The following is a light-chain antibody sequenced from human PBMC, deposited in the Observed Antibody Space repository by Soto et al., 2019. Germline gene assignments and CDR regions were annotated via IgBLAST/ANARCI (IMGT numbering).Light chain of an antibody. V-gene: IGKV3-15*01. J-gene: IGKJ1*01. CDR1: QSINNY. Sequence: EIVMTQSPATLSVSPGESVTLSCRASQSINNYLNWYQQKPGQAPRLLIYGTSTRATGIPARFSGSGAATEFTLTISSLQSEDFAVYFCHQYSNWPLTFGPGTKVEIK. CDR2: GTS. CDR3: HQYSNWPLT.